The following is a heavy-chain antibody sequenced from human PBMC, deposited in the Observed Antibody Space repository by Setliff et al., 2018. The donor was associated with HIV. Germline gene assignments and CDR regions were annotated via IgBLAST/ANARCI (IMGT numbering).Heavy chain of an antibody. Sequence: AGGSLRLSCAASGFTFDDYGMSWVRQTPRKGLEWVSVINWNGGSTGYADSVKGRFTISRDNAKDTLYLQMNSLRAEDTAVYYCARGGSNSWSPFDYWGQGTLVTVSS. D-gene: IGHD6-13*01. J-gene: IGHJ4*02. CDR3: ARGGSNSWSPFDY. CDR2: INWNGGST. V-gene: IGHV3-20*04. CDR1: GFTFDDYG.